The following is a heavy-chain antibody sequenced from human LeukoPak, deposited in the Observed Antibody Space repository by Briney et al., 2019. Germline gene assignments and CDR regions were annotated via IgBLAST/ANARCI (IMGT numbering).Heavy chain of an antibody. Sequence: SETLSLTCTVSGGSISSGDYYWSWIRQPAGKGLEWIGRIYTSGSTNYNPSLKSRVTMSVDTSKNQFSLKLSSVTAADTAVYYCARESREIVGAQDYWGQGTLVTVSS. J-gene: IGHJ4*02. V-gene: IGHV4-61*02. CDR3: ARESREIVGAQDY. CDR1: GGSISSGDYY. D-gene: IGHD1-26*01. CDR2: IYTSGST.